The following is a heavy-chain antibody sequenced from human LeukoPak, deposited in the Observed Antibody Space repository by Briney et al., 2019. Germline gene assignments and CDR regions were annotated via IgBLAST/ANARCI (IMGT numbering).Heavy chain of an antibody. J-gene: IGHJ3*01. CDR2: IYYSGST. CDR1: GVSISSNY. Sequence: SETLSLTCTVSGVSISSNYWSWIRQPPGKGLGWIGYIYYSGSTNYNLSLKSRVTISLETSKNQFSLKLSSVTAADTAVYYCARHDGSSWYYAFDVWGQGTMVTVSS. V-gene: IGHV4-59*08. CDR3: ARHDGSSWYYAFDV. D-gene: IGHD6-13*01.